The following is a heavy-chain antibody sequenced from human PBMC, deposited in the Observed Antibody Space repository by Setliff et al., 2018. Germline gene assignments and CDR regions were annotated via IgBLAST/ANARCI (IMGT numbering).Heavy chain of an antibody. D-gene: IGHD4-17*01. Sequence: TLSLTCTISGGFTSSFYWSWIRQAPGKGLEWIGYVDHSGSSDYNPSLQSRVSISVDTSKNQLSLKLDSLTAADTAVYFCARLPRTVTHFDYWGQGALVTVSS. CDR1: GGFTSSFY. V-gene: IGHV4-59*01. CDR3: ARLPRTVTHFDY. J-gene: IGHJ4*02. CDR2: VDHSGSS.